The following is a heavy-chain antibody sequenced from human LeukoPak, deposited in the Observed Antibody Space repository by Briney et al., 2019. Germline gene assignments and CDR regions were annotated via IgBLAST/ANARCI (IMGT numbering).Heavy chain of an antibody. CDR1: GFTFNIYG. Sequence: GGSLRLSCLASGFTFNIYGMSWVRQAAGKGLEGVSGVGGGDDIHYADSVKGRFTGSRDNAKNTVYLQMNSLRVDETAIYFCAQDATPGNSIWDHFKSWGQGTVVTVSS. D-gene: IGHD1-7*01. CDR2: VGGGDDI. J-gene: IGHJ4*02. V-gene: IGHV3-23*01. CDR3: AQDATPGNSIWDHFKS.